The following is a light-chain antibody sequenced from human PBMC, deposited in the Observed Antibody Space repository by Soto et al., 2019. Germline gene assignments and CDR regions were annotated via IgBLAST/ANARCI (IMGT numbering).Light chain of an antibody. CDR1: QTVRNNY. V-gene: IGKV3-20*01. J-gene: IGKJ1*01. CDR3: QHYNSYSEA. Sequence: EFVLTQSPGTLSLSPVERATLSCMASQTVRNNYLAWYQQKPGQAPRLLIYDASSRATGIPDRFSGSGSGTEFTLTISSLQPDDFATYYCQHYNSYSEAFGQGTKVDIK. CDR2: DAS.